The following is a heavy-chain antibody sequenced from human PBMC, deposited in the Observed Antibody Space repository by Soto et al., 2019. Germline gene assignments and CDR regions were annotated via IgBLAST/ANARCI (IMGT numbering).Heavy chain of an antibody. J-gene: IGHJ4*02. CDR1: GGSISSYY. V-gene: IGHV4-59*01. CDR3: ARTDCSGGSCYLILFDY. CDR2: IYYSGST. D-gene: IGHD2-15*01. Sequence: SETLSLTCTVSGGSISSYYWSWIRQPPGKGLEWIGYIYYSGSTNYNPSLKSRVTISVDTSKNQFSLKLSSVTAADTAVYYCARTDCSGGSCYLILFDYWGQGTLVTVSS.